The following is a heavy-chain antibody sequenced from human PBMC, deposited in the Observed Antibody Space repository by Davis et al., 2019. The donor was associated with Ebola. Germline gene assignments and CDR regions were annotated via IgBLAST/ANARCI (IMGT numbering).Heavy chain of an antibody. CDR3: ARYCHYIDCSYFDC. J-gene: IGHJ4*02. D-gene: IGHD2-15*01. V-gene: IGHV3-23*01. Sequence: PGGSLRLSCAASGFTFSNYDTSWVRHVPGKGLEWVSTISASEGHTHYSDSVRGRFTIPRDNSKNTLYLQMNSLRAEDTATYYCARYCHYIDCSYFDCWGQGTMVAVAS. CDR2: ISASEGHT. CDR1: GFTFSNYD.